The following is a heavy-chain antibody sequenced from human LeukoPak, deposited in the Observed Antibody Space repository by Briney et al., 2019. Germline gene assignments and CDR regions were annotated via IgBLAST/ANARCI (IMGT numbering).Heavy chain of an antibody. CDR1: GYTFTSYD. CDR3: AGKGLLGSGKPWFDP. CDR2: MNPNSGNT. V-gene: IGHV1-8*01. Sequence: ASVKVSCKASGYTFTSYDINWVRQASGQGLEWMGWMNPNSGNTASAQKFQGRVTMTTNTSISTAYMELTGLRSEDTAMYFCAGKGLLGSGKPWFDPWGQGTLVTVSS. D-gene: IGHD2-15*01. J-gene: IGHJ5*02.